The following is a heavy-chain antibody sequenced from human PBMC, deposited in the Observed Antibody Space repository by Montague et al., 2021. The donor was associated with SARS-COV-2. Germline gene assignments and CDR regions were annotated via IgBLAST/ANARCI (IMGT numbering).Heavy chain of an antibody. J-gene: IGHJ4*02. V-gene: IGHV4-34*01. Sequence: SETLSLTCAVYGGSFSGYYWSWIRQPPGKGLEWIGEINHSGSTNYNPSLKSRVTISVDTSKNQFSLKLSFVTAADMAVYYCASWAAAGTGFDYWGQGTLVTVSS. D-gene: IGHD6-13*01. CDR1: GGSFSGYY. CDR3: ASWAAAGTGFDY. CDR2: INHSGST.